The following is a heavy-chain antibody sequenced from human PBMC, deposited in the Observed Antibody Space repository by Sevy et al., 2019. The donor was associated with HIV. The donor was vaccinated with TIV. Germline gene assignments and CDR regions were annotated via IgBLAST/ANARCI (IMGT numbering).Heavy chain of an antibody. CDR1: GFSLETYW. V-gene: IGHV3-7*04. CDR2: IKEDDTVK. D-gene: IGHD2-2*02. CDR3: VRAIQSEGSF. Sequence: GGSRRLSCAASGFSLETYWMNWVRQAPGKPLEWVANIKEDDTVKYYVDSVKGRFTIFRDNGRNLVYLVMNNLRVGDTARYYCVRAIQSEGSFWGQGTLVTVSS. J-gene: IGHJ4*02.